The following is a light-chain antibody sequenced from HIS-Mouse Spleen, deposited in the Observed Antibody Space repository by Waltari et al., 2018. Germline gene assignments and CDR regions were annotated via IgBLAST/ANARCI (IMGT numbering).Light chain of an antibody. CDR1: SRDGGGYNY. CDR2: DVS. CDR3: CSYAGSYTGV. Sequence: QSALTQPASVSGSPGQSITISCTGTSRDGGGYNYVPWYQQHPGNSPKLMIYDVSKRPSGVPDRFSGSKSGNTASLTISGLQAEDEADYYCCSYAGSYTGVFGTGTKVTVL. J-gene: IGLJ1*01. V-gene: IGLV2-11*01.